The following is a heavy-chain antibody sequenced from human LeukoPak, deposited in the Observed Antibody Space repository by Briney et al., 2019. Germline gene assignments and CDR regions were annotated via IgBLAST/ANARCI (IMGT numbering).Heavy chain of an antibody. CDR3: ARHRCSGGSCYPMNWFDP. V-gene: IGHV4-39*01. CDR1: GGSISSSSYY. J-gene: IGHJ5*02. Sequence: SETLSLTCTVSGGSISSSSYYWSWIRQPPGKGLEWIGEINHSESTNYNPSLKSRVTISVDTSKNQFSLKLSSVTAADTAVYYCARHRCSGGSCYPMNWFDPWGQGTLVTVSS. CDR2: INHSEST. D-gene: IGHD2-15*01.